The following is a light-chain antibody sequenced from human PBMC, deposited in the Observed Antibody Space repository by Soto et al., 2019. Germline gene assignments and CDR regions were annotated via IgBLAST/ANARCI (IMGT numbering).Light chain of an antibody. CDR2: GNN. J-gene: IGLJ1*01. V-gene: IGLV1-40*01. Sequence: QSVLTQPPSVSGAPGQRVTISCTGSSSNIGAGYDVHWYQHLSGRAPKLLMYGNNYRPSGVPDRFSGSKSGTSASLAITALQAEDEADYYSQSYDSGLTGYVFGTGTKLTVL. CDR1: SSNIGAGYD. CDR3: QSYDSGLTGYV.